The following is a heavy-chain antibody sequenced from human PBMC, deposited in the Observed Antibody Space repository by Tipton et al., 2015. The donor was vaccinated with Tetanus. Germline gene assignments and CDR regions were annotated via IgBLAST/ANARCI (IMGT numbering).Heavy chain of an antibody. CDR3: ARDRGNYIYYGMDV. CDR1: GYTFTGYY. V-gene: IGHV1-2*02. Sequence: QLVQSGAEAKKPGASAKVSCKASGYTFTGYYMYWVRQAPGQGLEWMGWIDPNSGGTVYAQKFQGRVTMTRDTSISTAYMELSSLRSDDTAVYYCARDRGNYIYYGMDVWGPGTTVTV. D-gene: IGHD3-22*01. J-gene: IGHJ6*02. CDR2: IDPNSGGT.